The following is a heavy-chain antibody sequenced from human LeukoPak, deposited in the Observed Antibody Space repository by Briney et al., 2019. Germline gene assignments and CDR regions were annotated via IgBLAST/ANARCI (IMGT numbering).Heavy chain of an antibody. J-gene: IGHJ4*02. Sequence: GGSLRLSCAASGFTFSSYAMSWVRQAPGKGLEWVSAISGSGGSTYYADSVKGRFTISRDNSKNTLYLQMNSLRAEDTAVYYCAKTKGLSYSSSWYYFDYWGQGTLVTVSS. D-gene: IGHD6-13*01. CDR2: ISGSGGST. CDR1: GFTFSSYA. V-gene: IGHV3-23*01. CDR3: AKTKGLSYSSSWYYFDY.